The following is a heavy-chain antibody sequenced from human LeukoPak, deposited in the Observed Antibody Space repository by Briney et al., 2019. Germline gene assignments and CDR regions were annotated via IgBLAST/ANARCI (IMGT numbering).Heavy chain of an antibody. J-gene: IGHJ4*02. V-gene: IGHV3-23*01. CDR2: ISGSDSST. CDR1: GFAFSRFT. Sequence: GGSLRLSCAASGFAFSRFTINWVRQAPGKGLEWVSGISGSDSSTYYADSVKGRFTISRDNSKNTLYLQMNSLRAEDTAVYYCAKGGGWLYYFDYWGQGTLVTVS. CDR3: AKGGGWLYYFDY. D-gene: IGHD4-23*01.